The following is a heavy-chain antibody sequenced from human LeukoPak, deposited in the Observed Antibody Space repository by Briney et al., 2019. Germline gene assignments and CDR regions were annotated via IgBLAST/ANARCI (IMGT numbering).Heavy chain of an antibody. V-gene: IGHV4-31*03. CDR1: GGSISSGGYY. J-gene: IGHJ6*02. Sequence: SETLSLTCTVSGGSISSGGYYWSWIRQHPGKGLEWTGYIYYSGSTYYNPSLKSRVTISVDTSKNQFSLKLSSVTAADTAVYYCARDSYYYGSGSQTYYYGMDVWGQGTTVTVSS. CDR3: ARDSYYYGSGSQTYYYGMDV. D-gene: IGHD3-10*01. CDR2: IYYSGST.